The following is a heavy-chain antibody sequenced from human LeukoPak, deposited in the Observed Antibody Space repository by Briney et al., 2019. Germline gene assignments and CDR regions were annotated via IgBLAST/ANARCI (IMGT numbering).Heavy chain of an antibody. V-gene: IGHV3-23*01. J-gene: IGHJ4*02. CDR2: TSSSDAGT. D-gene: IGHD2-15*01. CDR3: ARAPVTSCSGVLCYPFDY. Sequence: QPGGSLRLSCAASGFTLNNYAMSWVRQAPGKGLEWVSATSSSDAGTYHADSVRGRFTISRDNSKNTLYLQMNSLRAEDAAVYYCARAPVTSCSGVLCYPFDYWAQGTLVTVSS. CDR1: GFTLNNYA.